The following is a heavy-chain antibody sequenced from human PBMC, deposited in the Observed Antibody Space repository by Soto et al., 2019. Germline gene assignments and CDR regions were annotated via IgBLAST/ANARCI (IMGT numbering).Heavy chain of an antibody. V-gene: IGHV1-3*01. CDR2: INAGNGNT. Sequence: GXSVKVSCKASGYTLTSYAMHWVRQAPGQRLEWMGWINAGNGNTKYSQKFQGRVTITRDTSASTAYMELSSLRSEDTAVYYCARSNWTSRSAWFDPWGQGTLVTVSS. CDR3: ARSNWTSRSAWFDP. CDR1: GYTLTSYA. J-gene: IGHJ5*02. D-gene: IGHD1-1*01.